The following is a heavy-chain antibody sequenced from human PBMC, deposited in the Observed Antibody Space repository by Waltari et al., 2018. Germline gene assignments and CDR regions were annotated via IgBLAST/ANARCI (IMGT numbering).Heavy chain of an antibody. J-gene: IGHJ4*02. CDR3: AKGRKQLVLVAYFDY. CDR1: GFTVSNNY. V-gene: IGHV3-23*04. CDR2: ISGSGGST. D-gene: IGHD6-13*01. Sequence: EVQLVESGGGLIQPGGSLRLSCAASGFTVSNNYVSWVRQAPGKGLEWVSAISGSGGSTYYADSVKGRFTISRDNSKNTLYLQMNSLRAEDTAVYYCAKGRKQLVLVAYFDYWGQGTLVTVSS.